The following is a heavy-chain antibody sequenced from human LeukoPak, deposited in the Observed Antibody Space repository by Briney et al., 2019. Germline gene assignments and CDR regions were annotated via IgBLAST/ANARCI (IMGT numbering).Heavy chain of an antibody. CDR3: VKDFHNSWAFDY. Sequence: GGSLRLSCAASGFTFSTCGMDWVRQAPGKGLEWVAFINDGGNKKDYADSVKGRLTISRDTSKNILYLQMNSLRVEDTAVYYCVKDFHNSWAFDYWGQGTLVTVSS. V-gene: IGHV3-30*02. J-gene: IGHJ4*02. CDR2: INDGGNKK. D-gene: IGHD6-13*01. CDR1: GFTFSTCG.